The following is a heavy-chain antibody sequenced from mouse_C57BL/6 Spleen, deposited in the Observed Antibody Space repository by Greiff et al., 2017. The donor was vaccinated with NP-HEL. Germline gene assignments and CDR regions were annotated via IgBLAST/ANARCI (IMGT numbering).Heavy chain of an antibody. CDR3: ARKITQATYAMDY. Sequence: VQLQQSGAELAKPGASVKLSCKASGYTFTSYWMHWVKQRHGQGLEWIGYINPSSGYTKYNQKFKDKATLTADKSSSTANMPLRLLTYEDSAVYNCARKITQATYAMDYWGQGTSVTVSS. J-gene: IGHJ4*01. CDR1: GYTFTSYW. CDR2: INPSSGYT. V-gene: IGHV1-7*01. D-gene: IGHD3-2*02.